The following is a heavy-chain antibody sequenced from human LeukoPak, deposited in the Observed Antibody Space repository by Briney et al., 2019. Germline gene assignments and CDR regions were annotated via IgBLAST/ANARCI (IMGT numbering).Heavy chain of an antibody. CDR2: MNPNSGNT. V-gene: IGHV1-8*03. CDR3: TRSSSWSAARRDAFDV. Sequence: ASVKVSCKASGYTFISYDINWVRQATGQGLEWMGWMNPNSGNTGYAQKFQGRVTITRDTSINTAYMELSSLTSEDTAVYYCTRSSSWSAARRDAFDVWGQGTTVTASS. CDR1: GYTFISYD. D-gene: IGHD6-6*01. J-gene: IGHJ3*01.